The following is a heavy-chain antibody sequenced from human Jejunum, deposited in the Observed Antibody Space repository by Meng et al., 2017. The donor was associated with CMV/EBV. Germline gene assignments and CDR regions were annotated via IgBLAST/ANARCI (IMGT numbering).Heavy chain of an antibody. CDR2: IITNTGGT. J-gene: IGHJ4*02. CDR3: ARGHNFGFEY. Sequence: IHWVRQAPGQGLEWMRRIITNTGGTNYAQKFQGRVTMTRDTSISTGYMELNSLRYDDTAVYYCARGHNFGFEYWGQGTLVTVSS. D-gene: IGHD1-1*01. V-gene: IGHV1-2*06.